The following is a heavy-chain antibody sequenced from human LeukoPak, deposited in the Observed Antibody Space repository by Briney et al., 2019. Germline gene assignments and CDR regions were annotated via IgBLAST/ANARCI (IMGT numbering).Heavy chain of an antibody. CDR1: GGSSSSSNW. J-gene: IGHJ6*01. CDR3: ASKEYYYYGMDV. V-gene: IGHV4-4*02. Sequence: SGTLSLTCAVSGGSSSSSNWWNWVRQPPGKGLEWIGEIDHSGRTNYNPSLKSRVTISVDKSKNQITLKLSSVTAADTAVYYRASKEYYYYGMDVWGQGTTVTVSS. CDR2: IDHSGRT.